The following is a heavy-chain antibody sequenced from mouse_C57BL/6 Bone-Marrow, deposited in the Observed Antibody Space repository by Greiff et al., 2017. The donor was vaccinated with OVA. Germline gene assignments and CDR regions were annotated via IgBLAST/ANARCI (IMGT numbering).Heavy chain of an antibody. V-gene: IGHV1-82*01. Sequence: QVHVKQSGPELVKPGASVKISCKASGYAFSSSWMNWVKQRPGKGLEWIGRIYPGDGETNYNGKFKGKATLTADKSSSTAYMQLSSLTSEDSAVYFCATTVVASWFAYWGQGTLVTVSA. J-gene: IGHJ3*01. CDR3: ATTVVASWFAY. CDR1: GYAFSSSW. CDR2: IYPGDGET. D-gene: IGHD1-1*01.